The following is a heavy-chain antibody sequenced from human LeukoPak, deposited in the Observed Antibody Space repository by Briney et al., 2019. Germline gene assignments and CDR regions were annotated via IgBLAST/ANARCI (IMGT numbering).Heavy chain of an antibody. CDR1: GFTFSSYE. CDR3: ARGQGNGDLDY. V-gene: IGHV3-48*03. Sequence: GGSLRLSCAASGFTFSSYEMNWVRQAPGKGLEWVSYISSSGSTIYYADSVKGRFTISRDNSKNTLYLQMNSLRGEDTAVYYCARGQGNGDLDYWGQGTLVTVSS. D-gene: IGHD4-17*01. J-gene: IGHJ4*02. CDR2: ISSSGSTI.